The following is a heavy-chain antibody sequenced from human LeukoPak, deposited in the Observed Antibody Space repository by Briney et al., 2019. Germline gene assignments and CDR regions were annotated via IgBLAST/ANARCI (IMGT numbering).Heavy chain of an antibody. CDR3: AKGHCSSTSCARFDP. Sequence: GGSLRLSCAASGFTFSSYAMSWVRQAPGKGLEWVSAISGSGGSTYYADSVKGRFTISRDNSKNTLYLQMNSLRAEDAAVYYCAKGHCSSTSCARFDPWGQGTLVTVPS. CDR1: GFTFSSYA. D-gene: IGHD2-2*01. V-gene: IGHV3-23*01. J-gene: IGHJ5*02. CDR2: ISGSGGST.